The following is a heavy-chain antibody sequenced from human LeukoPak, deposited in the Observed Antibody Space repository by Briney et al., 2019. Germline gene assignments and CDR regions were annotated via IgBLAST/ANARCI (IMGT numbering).Heavy chain of an antibody. CDR1: GYTFTSYY. CDR2: INPSGGST. Sequence: ASVKVSCKASGYTFTSYYMHWVRQAPGQGLEWMGIINPSGGSTSYAQKFQGRVTMTRDTSTSTVYMEPSSLRSEDTAVYYCASASGSYLRKAAIFDYWGQGTLVTVSS. J-gene: IGHJ4*02. D-gene: IGHD1-26*01. CDR3: ASASGSYLRKAAIFDY. V-gene: IGHV1-46*01.